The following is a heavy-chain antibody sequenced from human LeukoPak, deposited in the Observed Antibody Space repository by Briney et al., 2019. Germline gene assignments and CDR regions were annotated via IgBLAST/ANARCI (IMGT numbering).Heavy chain of an antibody. J-gene: IGHJ4*02. D-gene: IGHD6-6*01. V-gene: IGHV7-4-1*02. CDR1: GYTFSRFA. Sequence: ASVKVSCKASGYTFSRFAMNWVRHAPGQGLEWMGWINTNTGNPTYAPGVTGQFVFSVDTSVSTAYLQTNSLEAADTAVYYCARDMYTNSLSSFDYWGQGTLVTVSS. CDR2: INTNTGNP. CDR3: ARDMYTNSLSSFDY.